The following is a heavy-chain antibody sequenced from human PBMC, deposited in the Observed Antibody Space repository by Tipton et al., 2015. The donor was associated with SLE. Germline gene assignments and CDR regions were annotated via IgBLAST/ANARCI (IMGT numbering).Heavy chain of an antibody. D-gene: IGHD3-3*01. CDR3: ARAGAPYTILEGAMDV. J-gene: IGHJ6*03. V-gene: IGHV4-61*09. CDR1: GGSISSGGYY. Sequence: TLSLTCTVSGGSISSGGYYWSWIRQPAGKGLEWIGHIYTSGSTNYNPSLKSRVTISVDTSKNQFSLKLSSVTAADTAVYYCARAGAPYTILEGAMDVWGKGTTVTVSS. CDR2: IYTSGST.